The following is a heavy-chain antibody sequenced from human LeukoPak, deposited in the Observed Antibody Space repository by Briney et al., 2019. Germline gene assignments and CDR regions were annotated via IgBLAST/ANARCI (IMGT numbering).Heavy chain of an antibody. CDR3: ARRLYSYGYVDV. D-gene: IGHD5-18*01. CDR1: GGSFSGYY. J-gene: IGHJ6*04. V-gene: IGHV4-34*01. Sequence: SETLSLTCAVYGGSFSGYYWSWIRQPPGKGLEWIGEINHSGSTNYNPSLKSRVTISVDTSKNQFSLKLSSVTAADTAVYYCARRLYSYGYVDVWGKGTTVTISS. CDR2: INHSGST.